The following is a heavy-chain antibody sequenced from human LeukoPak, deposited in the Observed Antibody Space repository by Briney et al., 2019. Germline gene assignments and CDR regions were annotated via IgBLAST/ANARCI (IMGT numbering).Heavy chain of an antibody. D-gene: IGHD1-26*01. CDR3: ARDLIVGAIGFAY. V-gene: IGHV3-21*01. J-gene: IGHJ4*02. CDR2: ISSSSSYI. Sequence: GGSLRLSCAASGFTFSSYSMNWVRQAPGKGLEWVSSISSSSSYIYYADSVRGRFTISRDNAKNSLYLQMNSLRVEDTAVYYCARDLIVGAIGFAYWGQGTLVTVSS. CDR1: GFTFSSYS.